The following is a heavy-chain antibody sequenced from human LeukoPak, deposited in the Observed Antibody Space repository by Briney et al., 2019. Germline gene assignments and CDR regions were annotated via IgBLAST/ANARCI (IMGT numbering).Heavy chain of an antibody. Sequence: PGGSLRVSCAASGFTFSSYSMNWVRQAPGKGLEWVSSISSSSSYIYYADSVKGRFTISRDNAKNSLYLQMNSLRAEDTAVYYCARVVPAAGTDYWGQGTLVTVSS. D-gene: IGHD6-13*01. CDR1: GFTFSSYS. V-gene: IGHV3-21*01. CDR3: ARVVPAAGTDY. CDR2: ISSSSSYI. J-gene: IGHJ4*02.